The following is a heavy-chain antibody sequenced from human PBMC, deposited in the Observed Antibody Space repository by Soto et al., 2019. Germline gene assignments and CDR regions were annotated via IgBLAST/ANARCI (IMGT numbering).Heavy chain of an antibody. CDR1: GFTFSKHW. V-gene: IGHV3-74*01. J-gene: IGHJ4*02. CDR3: ARDNNWSLDY. CDR2: IKTDGSFT. Sequence: LRLSCAASGFTFSKHWMHWVRQAPGKGLVWVSHIKTDGSFTRDADSVKGRFTISRDNARNTLYLQMNSLRAEDTAVYYCARDNNWSLDYWGQGTLVTVSS. D-gene: IGHD1-1*01.